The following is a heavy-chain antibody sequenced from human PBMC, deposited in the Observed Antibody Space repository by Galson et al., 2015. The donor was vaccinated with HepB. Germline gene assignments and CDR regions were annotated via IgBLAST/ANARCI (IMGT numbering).Heavy chain of an antibody. V-gene: IGHV3-21*01. Sequence: SLRLSCAASGFTFSSYSMNWVRQAPGKGLEWVSSISSSSSCIYYADSVKGRFTISRDNAKNSLYLQMNSLRAEGTAVYYCARDSGPSSWYPQGGQGTLVTVSS. D-gene: IGHD6-13*01. CDR1: GFTFSSYS. J-gene: IGHJ4*02. CDR2: ISSSSSCI. CDR3: ARDSGPSSWYPQ.